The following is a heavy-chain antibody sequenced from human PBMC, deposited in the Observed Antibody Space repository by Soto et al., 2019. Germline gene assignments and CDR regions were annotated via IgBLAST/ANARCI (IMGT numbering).Heavy chain of an antibody. CDR3: TWSLVARDAFDE. CDR2: ISGSGDRT. V-gene: IGHV3-23*01. Sequence: EVQLSESWGGLVQPGGSLRLSCEASVFTFSTSVMSWVRQAPGKGLQWVSSISGSGDRTHYAEPVKGRFTVSRDNTKNTLYLDMNTVTADDTALYYCTWSLVARDAFDEWGQGTMVIVSS. J-gene: IGHJ3*01. CDR1: VFTFSTSV. D-gene: IGHD5-12*01.